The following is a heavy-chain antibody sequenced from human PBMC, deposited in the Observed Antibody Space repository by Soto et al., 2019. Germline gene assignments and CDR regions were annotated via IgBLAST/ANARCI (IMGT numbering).Heavy chain of an antibody. CDR1: GFNVSTHY. CDR3: AKRRLNTITSLSDW. Sequence: GGSLRLSCAASGFNVSTHYMRWVRQAPGKGLEWVSVIYSGGSTYYADSVKGRFTISRDNSDNTLHLQMNSLRDDDTAIYYCAKRRLNTITSLSDWWGQGVQVTVSS. D-gene: IGHD3-16*02. V-gene: IGHV3-66*04. J-gene: IGHJ1*01. CDR2: IYSGGST.